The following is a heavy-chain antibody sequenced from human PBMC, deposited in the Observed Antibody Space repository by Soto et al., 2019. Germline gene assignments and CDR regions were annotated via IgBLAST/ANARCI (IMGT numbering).Heavy chain of an antibody. Sequence: GGSLRLSCTASGFTFGDYAMSWFRQAPGKGLEWVGFIRSKAYGGTTEYAASVKGRFTISRDDSKSIAYLQMNSLKTEDTAVYYCTRVSGIAVAAHVDYWGQGTLVTVYS. CDR1: GFTFGDYA. J-gene: IGHJ4*02. V-gene: IGHV3-49*03. D-gene: IGHD6-19*01. CDR2: IRSKAYGGTT. CDR3: TRVSGIAVAAHVDY.